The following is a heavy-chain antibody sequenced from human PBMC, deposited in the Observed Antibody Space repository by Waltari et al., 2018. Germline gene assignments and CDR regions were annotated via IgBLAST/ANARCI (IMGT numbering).Heavy chain of an antibody. CDR2: INWNSVSI. D-gene: IGHD3-22*01. J-gene: IGHJ3*01. V-gene: IGHV3-9*01. CDR3: LKKNDEVYDRNGLVYDAFDV. Sequence: EVQLVESGGGLVHPGRSLRLSCAASGFTFDDYAMHWVRQAPGKGLEWVVGINWNSVSIGYGDSVKGRFTISRDNARNSLYLQMNSLTTEDTAVYYCLKKNDEVYDRNGLVYDAFDVWGQGTMVTVST. CDR1: GFTFDDYA.